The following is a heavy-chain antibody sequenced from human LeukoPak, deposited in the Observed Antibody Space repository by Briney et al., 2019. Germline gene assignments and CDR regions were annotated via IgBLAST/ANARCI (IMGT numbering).Heavy chain of an antibody. J-gene: IGHJ6*02. CDR1: GYTFTGYY. CDR3: ARVHRCSSTSCYTLYYYGMDV. V-gene: IGHV1-2*02. CDR2: INPNSGGT. Sequence: GASVKVSCKASGYTFTGYYMHWVRQAPGQGLEWMGWINPNSGGTNYAQNFQGRVTMTTDTSTSTAYMELRSLRSDDTAVYYCARVHRCSSTSCYTLYYYGMDVWGQGTTVTVSS. D-gene: IGHD2-2*02.